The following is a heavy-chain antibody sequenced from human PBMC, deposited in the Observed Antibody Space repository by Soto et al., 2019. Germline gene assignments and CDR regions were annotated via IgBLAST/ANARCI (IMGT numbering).Heavy chain of an antibody. CDR3: ARGTEGLDAFDI. J-gene: IGHJ3*02. CDR2: INPNSGGT. D-gene: IGHD1-1*01. V-gene: IGHV1-2*02. Sequence: SCKASGYTFTGYYMHWVRQAPGQGLEWMGWINPNSGGTNYAQKFQGRVTMTRDTSISTAYMELSRLRSDDTAVYYCARGTEGLDAFDIWGQGTMVTVSS. CDR1: GYTFTGYY.